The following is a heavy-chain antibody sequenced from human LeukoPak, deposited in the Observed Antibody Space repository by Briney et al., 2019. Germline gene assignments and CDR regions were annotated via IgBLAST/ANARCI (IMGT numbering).Heavy chain of an antibody. J-gene: IGHJ4*02. CDR2: ISGSGGST. CDR1: GFTFSILA. CDR3: AKYFVEGVACFDY. V-gene: IGHV3-23*01. D-gene: IGHD2-15*01. Sequence: GGSLRLSCAASGFTFSILAMNWVRQAPGKGLEWVSAISGSGGSTYYADFVKGRFTISRDNSKNTLYLQMNSLRAEDTAVYYCAKYFVEGVACFDYWGQGTLVTVSS.